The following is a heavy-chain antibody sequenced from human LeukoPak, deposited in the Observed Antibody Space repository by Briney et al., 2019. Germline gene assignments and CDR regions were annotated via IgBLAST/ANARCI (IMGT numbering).Heavy chain of an antibody. CDR2: IYPGDSDT. Sequence: GESLKISCRGSGYSFTTYWIGWVRQMPGKGRGWMGIIYPGDSDTRYSPSFQGQVTISVDKSISTAYLQWSSLKASDTAMYYCARHKTARPYYYYHYMDVWGKGTTVTVSS. V-gene: IGHV5-51*01. CDR3: ARHKTARPYYYYHYMDV. D-gene: IGHD6-6*01. J-gene: IGHJ6*03. CDR1: GYSFTTYW.